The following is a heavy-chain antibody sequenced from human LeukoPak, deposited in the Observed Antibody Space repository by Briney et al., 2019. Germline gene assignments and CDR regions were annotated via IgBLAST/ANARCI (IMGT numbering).Heavy chain of an antibody. J-gene: IGHJ5*02. CDR2: INHSGST. Sequence: SETLSLTCAVYGGSFSGYYWSWIRQPPGKGLEWIGEINHSGSTNYNPSLKSRVTMSVDTSKNQFSLKLSSVTAADTAVYYCARASGSYYGGWFDPWGQGTLVTVSS. D-gene: IGHD1-26*01. CDR3: ARASGSYYGGWFDP. CDR1: GGSFSGYY. V-gene: IGHV4-34*01.